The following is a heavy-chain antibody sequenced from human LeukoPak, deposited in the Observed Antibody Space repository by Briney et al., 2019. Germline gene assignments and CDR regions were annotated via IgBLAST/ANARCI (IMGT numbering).Heavy chain of an antibody. CDR2: IKSKTDGGTT. CDR3: AKRAIDQLWTPDDYYYYMDV. V-gene: IGHV3-15*01. CDR1: GFTFSNAW. J-gene: IGHJ6*03. D-gene: IGHD5-18*01. Sequence: GGSLRLSCAASGFTFSNAWMSWVRQAPGKGLEWVGRIKSKTDGGTTDYADSVKGRFTISRDNSKNTLYLQMNSLRAEDTAVYYCAKRAIDQLWTPDDYYYYMDVWGKGTTVTVSS.